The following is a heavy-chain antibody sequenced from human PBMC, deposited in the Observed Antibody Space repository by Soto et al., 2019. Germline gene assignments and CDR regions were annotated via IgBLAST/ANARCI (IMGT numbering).Heavy chain of an antibody. D-gene: IGHD3-22*01. J-gene: IGHJ4*02. CDR1: GFTFNSYA. V-gene: IGHV3-23*01. Sequence: QPGGSLRLSCAASGFTFNSYAMSWVRQAPGKGLEWVSAISGSGGSTYYADSVKGRFTISRDNSKNTLYLQMNSPRAEDTAVYYCAKEGSSGYYFDYWGQGTLVTVSS. CDR3: AKEGSSGYYFDY. CDR2: ISGSGGST.